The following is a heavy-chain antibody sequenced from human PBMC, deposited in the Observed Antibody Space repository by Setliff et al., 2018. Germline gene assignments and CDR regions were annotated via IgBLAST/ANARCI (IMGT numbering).Heavy chain of an antibody. CDR3: ARSLGSGSYYNSRPFYSDY. D-gene: IGHD3-10*01. J-gene: IGHJ4*02. CDR1: GGSISSGSNY. V-gene: IGHV4-61*09. Sequence: QTLSLTCTVSGGSISSGSNYWSWIRQPAGRGLEWIGHIDPSGNTNYHPSLKSRVTISGDTSKNQFSLKLTSVTAADTAVYFCARSLGSGSYYNSRPFYSDYWGQGTLVTVSS. CDR2: IDPSGNT.